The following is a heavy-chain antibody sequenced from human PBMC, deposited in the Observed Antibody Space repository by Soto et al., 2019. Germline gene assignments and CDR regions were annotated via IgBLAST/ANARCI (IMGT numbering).Heavy chain of an antibody. CDR3: VREVVTETTLGYFDY. CDR1: GGSFSSDA. CDR2: IIPSLGTT. J-gene: IGHJ4*02. V-gene: IGHV1-69*06. Sequence: QVQLVQSGAEVKKPESSVKVSCKSSGGSFSSDAFSWVRQAPGQGIEWMGGIIPSLGTTNYAPRFQGRLTLTADTSTTTAYMELSSLRFEDTAMYYCVREVVTETTLGYFDYWGQGTLVTVSP. D-gene: IGHD2-21*02.